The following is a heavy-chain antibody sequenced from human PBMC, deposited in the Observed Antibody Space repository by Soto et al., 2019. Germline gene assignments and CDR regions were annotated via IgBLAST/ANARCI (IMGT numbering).Heavy chain of an antibody. CDR3: ATDALDY. CDR1: GFTYSNFG. J-gene: IGHJ4*02. V-gene: IGHV3-30*03. CDR2: ISYDGSNK. Sequence: GGSLRLSGAASGFTYSNFGIHWVRQAPGKGLEWVAVISYDGSNKHYADSVKGRFTISRDNSKNTLYLQMNSLRAEDTAVYYCATDALDYCDQVTLVTVFS. D-gene: IGHD3-3*02.